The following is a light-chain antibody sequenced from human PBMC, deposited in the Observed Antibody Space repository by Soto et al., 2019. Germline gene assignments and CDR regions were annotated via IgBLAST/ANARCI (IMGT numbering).Light chain of an antibody. CDR1: QGISNY. CDR2: GAT. CDR3: HQSFTTLWT. J-gene: IGKJ1*01. V-gene: IGKV1-27*01. Sequence: DIQMTQSPSSLSASVGDRVTITCRASQGISNYLAWYQQKPGKAPQLLIYGATTLQSGVPSRFSGSGSGTDFILTITSLQPEDFATYYCHQSFTTLWTFGQGTKVDIK.